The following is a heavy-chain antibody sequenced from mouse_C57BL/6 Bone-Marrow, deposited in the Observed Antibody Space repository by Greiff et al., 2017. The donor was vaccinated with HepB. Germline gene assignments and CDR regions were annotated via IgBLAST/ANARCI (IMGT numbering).Heavy chain of an antibody. D-gene: IGHD6-5*01. CDR1: GYTFTSYW. J-gene: IGHJ4*01. Sequence: QVQLQQSGAELVKPGASVKMSCKASGYTFTSYWITWVKQRPGQGLEWIGDIYPGSGSTNYNEKFKSKATLTVDTSSSTAYMQLSSLTSEDSAVYYCARKSSLYYYAKDYWGQGTSVTVSS. CDR3: ARKSSLYYYAKDY. CDR2: IYPGSGST. V-gene: IGHV1-55*01.